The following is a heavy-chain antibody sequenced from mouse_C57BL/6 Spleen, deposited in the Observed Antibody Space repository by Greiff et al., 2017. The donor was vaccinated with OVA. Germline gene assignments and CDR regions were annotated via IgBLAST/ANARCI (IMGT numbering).Heavy chain of an antibody. V-gene: IGHV2-4*01. CDR1: GFSLTGYG. CDR3: AKTSGYYDYAMCC. J-gene: IGHJ4*01. CDR2: IWSGGST. Sequence: QVQLQQSGPGLVQPSQSLSITCTVSGFSLTGYGVHWVRQPPGKGLEWLGVIWSGGSTGYNAAFISRLSISKDNSKSQVFFKMNSLQADATAIYYCAKTSGYYDYAMCCWGHGTSVTVSS. D-gene: IGHD2-3*01.